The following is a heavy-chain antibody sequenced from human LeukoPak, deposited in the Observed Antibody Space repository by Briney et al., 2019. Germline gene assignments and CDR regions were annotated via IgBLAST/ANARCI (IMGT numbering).Heavy chain of an antibody. J-gene: IGHJ3*02. CDR2: INLSGST. CDR1: GGSFSGYY. V-gene: IGHV4-34*01. D-gene: IGHD2-2*01. CDR3: ARLLVVPAASDAFDI. Sequence: PSETLSLTCAVYGGSFSGYYWSWIRQPPGKGLEWIGEINLSGSTNYNPSLKSRVTISVDTSKNQFSLKLSSVTAADTAVYYCARLLVVPAASDAFDIWGQGTMVTVSS.